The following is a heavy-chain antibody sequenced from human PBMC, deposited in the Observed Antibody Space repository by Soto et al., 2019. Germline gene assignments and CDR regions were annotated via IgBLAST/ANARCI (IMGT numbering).Heavy chain of an antibody. V-gene: IGHV4-34*01. D-gene: IGHD2-15*01. J-gene: IGHJ4*02. CDR3: ARGPGRGGSYKRDY. CDR1: GGSFSGYY. CDR2: INHSGST. Sequence: PSETLSLTCAVYGGSFSGYYWSWIRQPPGKGLEWIGEINHSGSTNYNPSLKSRVTISVDTSKNQFSLKLSSVTAADTVVYYCARGPGRGGSYKRDYWGQGTLVTVSS.